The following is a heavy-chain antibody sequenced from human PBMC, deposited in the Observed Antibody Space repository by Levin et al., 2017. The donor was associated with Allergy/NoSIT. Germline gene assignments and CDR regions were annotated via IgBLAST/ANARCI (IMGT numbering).Heavy chain of an antibody. CDR2: ISAYNGNT. D-gene: IGHD4-23*01. J-gene: IGHJ4*02. Sequence: GESLKISCKASGYTFTSYGISWVRQAPGQGLEWMGWISAYNGNTNYAQKLQGRVTMTTDTSTSTAYMELRSLRSDDTAVYYCARGPTTVVTPVYDYWGQGTLVTVSS. CDR1: GYTFTSYG. V-gene: IGHV1-18*01. CDR3: ARGPTTVVTPVYDY.